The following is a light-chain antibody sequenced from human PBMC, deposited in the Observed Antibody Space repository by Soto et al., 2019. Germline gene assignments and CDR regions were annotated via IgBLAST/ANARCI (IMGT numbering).Light chain of an antibody. CDR3: QSYDSSLSGSV. V-gene: IGLV1-40*01. CDR2: GNS. Sequence: QSVLTQPPSVSGAPGQRVTISCTGSSSNIGAGYVHWYQQLPGTAPKLLIYGNSNRPSGVPDRFSGSKSGTSASLAITGLQAGDEADYYCQSYDSSLSGSVFGGGTKLTVL. CDR1: SSNIGAGY. J-gene: IGLJ3*02.